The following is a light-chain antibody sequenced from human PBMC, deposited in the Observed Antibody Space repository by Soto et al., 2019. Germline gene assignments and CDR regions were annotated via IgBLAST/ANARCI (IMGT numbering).Light chain of an antibody. CDR1: QSLTNPY. CDR3: QQYGSSEII. CDR2: DIS. V-gene: IGKV3-20*01. Sequence: EIVLTQSPVTLSLSPGERATLSCRARQSLTNPYIAWYQQKPGQAPRLLIYDISSRATGIPDRFSGSVSGTDFTLTITRLEPEDFAVFYCQQYGSSEIIFGQGTRLEIK. J-gene: IGKJ5*01.